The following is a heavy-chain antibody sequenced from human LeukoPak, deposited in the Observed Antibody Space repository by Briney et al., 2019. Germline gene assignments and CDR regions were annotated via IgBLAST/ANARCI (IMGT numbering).Heavy chain of an antibody. J-gene: IGHJ3*02. CDR2: INHSGST. V-gene: IGHV4-4*02. CDR1: GGSISSSNW. D-gene: IGHD3-22*01. Sequence: SETLSLTCAVSGGSISSSNWWSWVRQPPGKGLEWIGEINHSGSTNYNPSLKSQVTISVDTSKNQFSLKLSSVTAADTAVYYCARHSPNSSGILDAFDIWGQGTMVTVSS. CDR3: ARHSPNSSGILDAFDI.